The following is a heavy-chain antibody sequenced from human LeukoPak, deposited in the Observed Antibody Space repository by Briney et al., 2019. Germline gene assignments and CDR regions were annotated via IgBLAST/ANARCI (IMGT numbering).Heavy chain of an antibody. D-gene: IGHD1-26*01. V-gene: IGHV4-59*11. CDR1: GGSISSHY. Sequence: SETLSLTCTVSGGSISSHYWSWIRQPPGKGLEWIGYIYYSGSTNYNPSLKSRVTISVDTSKNQFSLKLSSVTAADTAVYYCARERGGTYRYYTDVWGKGTTVTVSS. J-gene: IGHJ6*03. CDR2: IYYSGST. CDR3: ARERGGTYRYYTDV.